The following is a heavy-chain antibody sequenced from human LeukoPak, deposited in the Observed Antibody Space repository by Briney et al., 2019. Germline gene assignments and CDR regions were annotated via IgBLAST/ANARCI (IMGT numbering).Heavy chain of an antibody. V-gene: IGHV4-39*07. Sequence: PSETLSLTCTVSGGSISGSSYYWGWIRQPPGKGLEWIGSIYYSGTTYYNPSLKSRVTISVDTSKNQFSLKLSSVTAADTAVYYCARALLNFDYWGQGTLVTVSS. CDR1: GGSISGSSYY. CDR3: ARALLNFDY. J-gene: IGHJ4*02. CDR2: IYYSGTT. D-gene: IGHD3-9*01.